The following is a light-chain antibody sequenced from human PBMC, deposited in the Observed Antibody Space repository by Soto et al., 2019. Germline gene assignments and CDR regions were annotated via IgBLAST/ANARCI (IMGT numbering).Light chain of an antibody. V-gene: IGKV1-9*01. CDR3: QQLNNYPLT. CDR2: VAS. Sequence: DIQLTQSPSFLSASVGDRVTITCRASEDVSIYLAWFQQKPGKAPKLLIYVASTLQSGVPSRFSGSGSGTEFTLTISSLQPEDFATYYCQQLNNYPLTFGGGTKEEI. J-gene: IGKJ4*01. CDR1: EDVSIY.